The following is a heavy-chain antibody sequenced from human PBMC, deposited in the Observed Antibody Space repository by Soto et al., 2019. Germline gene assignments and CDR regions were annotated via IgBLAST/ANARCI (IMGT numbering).Heavy chain of an antibody. CDR3: ARHSAGSSYSFFDY. J-gene: IGHJ4*02. D-gene: IGHD3-16*02. CDR1: GNDFPSYG. Sequence: AESVTISCQAYGNDFPSYGITWMLQMPGKGLECMGRIDPSDSYTNYSPPFQGHVIISVDTSISTVYLQCSSLKASDTAMYYRARHSAGSSYSFFDYWGQGATVTVSS. V-gene: IGHV5-10-1*01. CDR2: IDPSDSYT.